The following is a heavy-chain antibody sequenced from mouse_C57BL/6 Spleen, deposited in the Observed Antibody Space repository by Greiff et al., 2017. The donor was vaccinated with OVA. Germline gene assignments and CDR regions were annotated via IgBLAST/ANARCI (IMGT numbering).Heavy chain of an antibody. CDR2: IRSKSNNYAT. D-gene: IGHD1-1*01. CDR1: GFSFNTYA. V-gene: IGHV10-1*01. CDR3: VPTVDPWFAY. Sequence: EVMLVESGGGLVQPKGSLKLSCAASGFSFNTYAMNWVRQAPGKGLEWVARIRSKSNNYATYYADSVKDRFTISRDDSESMLYLQMNNLKTEDTAMYYCVPTVDPWFAYWGQGTLVTVSA. J-gene: IGHJ3*01.